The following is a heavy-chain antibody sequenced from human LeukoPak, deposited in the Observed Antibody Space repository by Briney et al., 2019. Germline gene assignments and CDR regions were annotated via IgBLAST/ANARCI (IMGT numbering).Heavy chain of an antibody. D-gene: IGHD3-10*01. V-gene: IGHV1-69*13. CDR2: IIPIFGTA. CDR3: ARDLGDSFDY. J-gene: IGHJ4*02. CDR1: RGTFSNYA. Sequence: ASVKVSRKPPRGTFSNYAISWVRQAPGQGLEWMGGIIPIFGTASYAQKFKGRVTITADESTSTAYMELSSLRSEDTAVYYCARDLGDSFDYWGQGTLVTVSS.